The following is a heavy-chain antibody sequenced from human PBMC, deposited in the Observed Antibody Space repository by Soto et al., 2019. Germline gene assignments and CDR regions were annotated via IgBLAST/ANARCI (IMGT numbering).Heavy chain of an antibody. CDR2: ISTYNGDT. Sequence: QVPLVQSGAEVKKPGASVQVSCKASGYSFTRYGINWVRQAPGQGLEWMGWISTYNGDTNYAQKLQGRVTMTTDTSTTTAYMDLRSLTSDDTAVYFCARGDSTGSPRGWFDPWGQGTLVTVSS. CDR3: ARGDSTGSPRGWFDP. CDR1: GYSFTRYG. J-gene: IGHJ5*02. D-gene: IGHD6-19*01. V-gene: IGHV1-18*04.